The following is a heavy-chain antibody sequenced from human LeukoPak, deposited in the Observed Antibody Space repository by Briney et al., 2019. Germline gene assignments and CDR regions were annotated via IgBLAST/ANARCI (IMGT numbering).Heavy chain of an antibody. V-gene: IGHV4-59*01. D-gene: IGHD3-22*01. J-gene: IGHJ3*02. CDR2: IYYSGST. CDR3: AREVVPYDSSGYYLRKGAFDI. CDR1: GGSISSYY. Sequence: PSETLSLTCTVSGGSISSYYWSWIRQPPGKGLEWIGYIYYSGSTNYNPSLKSRVTISVDTSKNQFSLKLSSVTAADTAVYYCAREVVPYDSSGYYLRKGAFDIWGQGTMVTVSS.